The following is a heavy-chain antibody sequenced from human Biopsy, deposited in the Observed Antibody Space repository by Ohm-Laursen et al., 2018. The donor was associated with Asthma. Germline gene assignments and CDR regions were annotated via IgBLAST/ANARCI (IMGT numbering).Heavy chain of an antibody. CDR1: GFSLSTSGGG. D-gene: IGHD1-26*01. J-gene: IGHJ4*02. V-gene: IGHV2-5*02. CDR2: IYWDDDK. Sequence: TQTLTLTSTFSGFSLSTSGGGVGWIRQPPGKALEWLGNIYWDDDKRYSPSLKSRLTITRDTPKDQVVLTMTNMGPVDTGTYYCVHTLVGLKAFDFWGQGTLVTVSS. CDR3: VHTLVGLKAFDF.